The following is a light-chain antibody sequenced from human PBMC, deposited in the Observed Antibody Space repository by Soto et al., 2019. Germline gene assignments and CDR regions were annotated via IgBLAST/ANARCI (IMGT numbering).Light chain of an antibody. J-gene: IGKJ4*01. V-gene: IGKV3-11*01. CDR1: QSVSSC. Sequence: EIVLTQSPATLSLSPGERATLSCRASQSVSSCLAWYQQKPGQAPRLPIYDASNRATGIPARFSGSGSGTDFTLTISSLEPEDFAVYYCQQSSNWPLTFGGGTKVEIK. CDR2: DAS. CDR3: QQSSNWPLT.